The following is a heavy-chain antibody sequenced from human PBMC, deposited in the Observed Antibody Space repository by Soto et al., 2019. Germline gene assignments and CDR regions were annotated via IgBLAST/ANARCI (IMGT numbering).Heavy chain of an antibody. V-gene: IGHV1-69*02. J-gene: IGHJ5*02. D-gene: IGHD4-17*01. CDR2: IIPLLGMS. CDR1: GGPFNHYT. Sequence: QVQLVQSGTEVKKPGSSVNVSCQASGGPFNHYTIHWVRQAPGQGLEWMGRIIPLLGMSNYAQRFQGRVTFTADKSTTTVYMELRSLRSDDAXXXXXXXAPTVTTQWFDPWGQGTLVTVSS. CDR3: XXAPTVTTQWFDP.